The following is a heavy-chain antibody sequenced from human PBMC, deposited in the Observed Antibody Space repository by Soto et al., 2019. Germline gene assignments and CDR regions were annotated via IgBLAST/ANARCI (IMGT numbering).Heavy chain of an antibody. Sequence: QVQLVESGGGLVKPGGSLRLSCAASGFTFSDYYMTWIRQAPGKGLEWVSYISSSSTYTNYADSVKGRFTIARDNAENSLYLQMNSLRAEDTAVYYCARDAHSGYRYFALRGRGTLVTVSS. V-gene: IGHV3-11*05. CDR2: ISSSSTYT. CDR3: ARDAHSGYRYFAL. CDR1: GFTFSDYY. J-gene: IGHJ2*01. D-gene: IGHD1-26*01.